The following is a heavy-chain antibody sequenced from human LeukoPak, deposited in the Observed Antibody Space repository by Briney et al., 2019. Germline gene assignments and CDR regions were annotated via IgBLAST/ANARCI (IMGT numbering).Heavy chain of an antibody. J-gene: IGHJ4*02. V-gene: IGHV3-11*04. CDR1: GFTFSDYY. CDR3: ARDKTGFDCSSTSCYTSPFDY. D-gene: IGHD2-2*02. CDR2: ISGSGSPI. Sequence: GGSLRLSCAASGFTFSDYYMSWIRQAPGKGLEWVSYISGSGSPIYDADSVKGRFTVSRDNAKNSLYLQMNSLRAEDTAVYYCARDKTGFDCSSTSCYTSPFDYWGQGTLVTVSS.